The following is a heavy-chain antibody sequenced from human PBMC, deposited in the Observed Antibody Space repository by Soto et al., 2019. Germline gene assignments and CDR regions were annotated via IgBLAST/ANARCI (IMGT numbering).Heavy chain of an antibody. CDR3: TTDRYTFRLSDAFDI. CDR2: IKSKTDGGTT. Sequence: PGGSLRLSCAASGFTFSNAWMSWVRQAPGKGLEWVGRIKSKTDGGTTDYAAPVKGRFTISRDDSKNTLYLQMNSLKTEDTAVHYCTTDRYTFRLSDAFDIWGQGTMVTVSS. D-gene: IGHD3-16*01. CDR1: GFTFSNAW. J-gene: IGHJ3*02. V-gene: IGHV3-15*01.